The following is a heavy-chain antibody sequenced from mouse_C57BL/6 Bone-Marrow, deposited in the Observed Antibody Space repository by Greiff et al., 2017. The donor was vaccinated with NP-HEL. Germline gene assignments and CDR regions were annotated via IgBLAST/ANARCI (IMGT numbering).Heavy chain of an antibody. CDR3: ARRVYGISFDY. CDR1: GYTFTSYW. D-gene: IGHD1-1*01. Sequence: QVQLQQPGAELVKPGASVKLSCKASGYTFTSYWMHWVKQRPGQGLEWIGMIHPNSGSTNYNEKFKSKATLTVDKSSSTAYMQLSSLTSEDSAVYYCARRVYGISFDYWGQGTTLTVSS. J-gene: IGHJ2*01. V-gene: IGHV1-64*01. CDR2: IHPNSGST.